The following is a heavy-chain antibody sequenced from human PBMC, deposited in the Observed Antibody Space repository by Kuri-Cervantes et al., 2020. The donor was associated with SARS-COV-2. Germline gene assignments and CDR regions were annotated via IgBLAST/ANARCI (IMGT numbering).Heavy chain of an antibody. CDR3: ARAYYDFWGGYFPPPHIYHYYMDV. J-gene: IGHJ6*03. Sequence: GESLKISCAASGFTFGTYAMHWVRQAPGKGLEWVAVISYDGSNKYYADSVKGRFTISRDNAKNSLYLQMNSLRAEDTAVYYCARAYYDFWGGYFPPPHIYHYYMDVWGKGTTVTVSS. V-gene: IGHV3-30-3*01. D-gene: IGHD3-3*01. CDR2: ISYDGSNK. CDR1: GFTFGTYA.